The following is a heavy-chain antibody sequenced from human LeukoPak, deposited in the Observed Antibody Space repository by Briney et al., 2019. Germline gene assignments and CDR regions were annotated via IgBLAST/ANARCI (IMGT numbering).Heavy chain of an antibody. V-gene: IGHV1-2*02. Sequence: EASVKVSCKASGYTFTGYYMHWVRQAPGQGLEWMGWISPNSGGTNYAQKFQGRVTMTRDASISTAYMELSRLRSDDTAVYYCARDLAVAGTSYFDYWGQGTLVTVSS. CDR2: ISPNSGGT. D-gene: IGHD6-19*01. CDR1: GYTFTGYY. CDR3: ARDLAVAGTSYFDY. J-gene: IGHJ4*02.